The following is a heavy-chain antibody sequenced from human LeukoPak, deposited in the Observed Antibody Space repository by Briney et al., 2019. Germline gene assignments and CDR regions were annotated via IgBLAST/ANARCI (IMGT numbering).Heavy chain of an antibody. CDR3: AKDLEGYNNYYYGMDV. Sequence: PGGSLRLSCAASGFTFSSYGMHWVRQAPGKGLEWVAVISYDGSNKYYADSVTGRFTISRDNSKNTLYLQMNSLRPKDTAVYYCAKDLEGYNNYYYGMDVWGQGTTVTVSS. CDR1: GFTFSSYG. V-gene: IGHV3-30*18. D-gene: IGHD1-14*01. J-gene: IGHJ6*02. CDR2: ISYDGSNK.